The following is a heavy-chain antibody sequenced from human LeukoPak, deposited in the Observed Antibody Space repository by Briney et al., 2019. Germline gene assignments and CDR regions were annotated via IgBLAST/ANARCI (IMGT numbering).Heavy chain of an antibody. V-gene: IGHV3-7*04. J-gene: IGHJ4*02. CDR1: GFIFNDYW. CDR3: ARGAAYRSGSYYFDY. CDR2: IKQDGSEK. D-gene: IGHD6-19*01. Sequence: PGRSLRLSCAASGFIFNDYWMSWVRQAPGKGLEWVANIKQDGSEKYYVDSVKGRFTMSRDNAKNSLYLQLNSLRAEDTAVYYCARGAAYRSGSYYFDYWGQGSLVTVSS.